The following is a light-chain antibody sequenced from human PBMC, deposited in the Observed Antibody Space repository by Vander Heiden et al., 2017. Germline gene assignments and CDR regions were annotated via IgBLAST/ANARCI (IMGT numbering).Light chain of an antibody. Sequence: DIQLTQSPSFLSASVGDRVTITCRASQGISSYLAWYQQKPGKAPKLLIYAASTLQSGVPSRFSGSGAGTEFTLTISSLQPEEFETYYCQQGKFTFGPGTKVDIK. J-gene: IGKJ3*01. V-gene: IGKV1-9*01. CDR1: QGISSY. CDR3: QQGKFT. CDR2: AAS.